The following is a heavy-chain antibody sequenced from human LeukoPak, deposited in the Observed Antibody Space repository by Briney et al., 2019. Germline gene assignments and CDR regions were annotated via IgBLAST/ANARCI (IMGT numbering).Heavy chain of an antibody. D-gene: IGHD2-2*01. CDR3: ARVMGRYCSSTSCYVDY. CDR2: TSSSDAGV. V-gene: IGHV3-23*01. CDR1: GFTFSSYW. J-gene: IGHJ4*02. Sequence: GGSLRLSCAASGFTFSSYWMSWVRQAPGKGLEWVAATSSSDAGVYHADSVKGRFTISRDNSKNTLYLQMNSLRAEDTAVYYCARVMGRYCSSTSCYVDYWGQGTLVTVSS.